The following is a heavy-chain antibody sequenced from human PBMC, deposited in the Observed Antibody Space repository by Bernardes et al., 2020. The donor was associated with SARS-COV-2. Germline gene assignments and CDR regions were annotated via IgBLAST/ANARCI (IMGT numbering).Heavy chain of an antibody. CDR2: IYYNVNN. D-gene: IGHD3-10*01. CDR1: DAPISNYY. Sequence: SETLSLTCTVSDAPISNYYWTWTRQPPRKGLEWIGYIYYNVNNNYNPSLKSRVTISIDTSKNQFSLELTSVTAADTAVYFCARGGEKSLEYWVQGTLVTVSS. V-gene: IGHV4-59*01. CDR3: ARGGEKSLEY. J-gene: IGHJ4*02.